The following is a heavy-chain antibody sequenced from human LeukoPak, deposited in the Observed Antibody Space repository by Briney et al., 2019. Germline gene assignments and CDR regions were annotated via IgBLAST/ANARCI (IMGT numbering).Heavy chain of an antibody. Sequence: SETLSLTCTVSGGSISSSTYYWGWIRQPPGKGLEWIGSIHHSGSTYYNPSLKSRVTISVDTSKNQFSLKLSSVTAADTAVYYCARAVLYWGQGTLVTVSS. CDR3: ARAVLY. V-gene: IGHV4-39*07. J-gene: IGHJ4*02. D-gene: IGHD2-8*01. CDR2: IHHSGST. CDR1: GGSISSSTYY.